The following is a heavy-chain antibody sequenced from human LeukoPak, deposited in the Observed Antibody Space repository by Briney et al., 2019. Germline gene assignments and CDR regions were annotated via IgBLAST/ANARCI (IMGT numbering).Heavy chain of an antibody. J-gene: IGHJ4*02. V-gene: IGHV1-18*01. CDR1: GYTFNNYD. D-gene: IGHD3-16*01. Sequence: GASVKVSCKASGYTFNNYDINWVRQAPGQGLEWMGWISTYNGDTNYAQKLQGRVTMTTDTSTSTAYMELRSLRSDDTAVYYCAREGLGELTLDYWGQGTLVTVSS. CDR3: AREGLGELTLDY. CDR2: ISTYNGDT.